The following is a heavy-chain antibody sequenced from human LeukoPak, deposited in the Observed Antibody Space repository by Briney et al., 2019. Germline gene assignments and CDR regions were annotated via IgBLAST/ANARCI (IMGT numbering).Heavy chain of an antibody. CDR1: GFTFSSHG. J-gene: IGHJ4*02. D-gene: IGHD3-10*01. Sequence: GGSLRLSCAASGFTFSSHGMSWVRQAPGKGPQWVSAITGSGGTTYYADSVKGRFTISRDNSKNTLYLQMNSLRAEDTAVYYCAKDLDYYGSGSYYNYWGQGTLVTVSS. V-gene: IGHV3-23*01. CDR3: AKDLDYYGSGSYYNY. CDR2: ITGSGGTT.